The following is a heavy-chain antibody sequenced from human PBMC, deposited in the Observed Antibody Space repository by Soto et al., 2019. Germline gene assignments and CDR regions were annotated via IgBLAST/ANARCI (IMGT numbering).Heavy chain of an antibody. D-gene: IGHD2-2*01. J-gene: IGHJ6*02. CDR1: GFTFSSYA. Sequence: GGSLRLSCAASGFTFSSYAMSWVRQAPGKGLEWVSAISGSGGSTYYADSVKGRFTISRDNSKNTLYLQMNSLRAEDTAVYYCAKGTGYCSSTSCSYYYYYGMDVWGQGTTVTVPS. CDR3: AKGTGYCSSTSCSYYYYYGMDV. CDR2: ISGSGGST. V-gene: IGHV3-23*01.